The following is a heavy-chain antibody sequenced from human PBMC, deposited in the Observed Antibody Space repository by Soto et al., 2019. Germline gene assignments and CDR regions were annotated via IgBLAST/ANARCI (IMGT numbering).Heavy chain of an antibody. CDR1: GGTFSSYA. V-gene: IGHV1-69*13. CDR3: ARDPPSITIFGVVNSHFYHDALDT. CDR2: IIPIFGTA. J-gene: IGHJ3*02. Sequence: SVKVSCKASGGTFSSYAISWVRQAPGQGLEWMGGIIPIFGTANYAQKFQGRVTITADESTSTAYMELSSLRSEDTAVYYCARDPPSITIFGVVNSHFYHDALDTWGQGTMVTVS. D-gene: IGHD3-3*01.